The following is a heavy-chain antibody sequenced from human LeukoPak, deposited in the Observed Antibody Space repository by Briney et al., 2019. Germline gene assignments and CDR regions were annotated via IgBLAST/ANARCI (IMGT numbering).Heavy chain of an antibody. CDR2: IYSGGTS. J-gene: IGHJ3*02. D-gene: IGHD3-22*01. V-gene: IGHV3-53*01. Sequence: GGSLRLSCAASGFTVSSNYMSWVRQAPGKGLDWVSIIYSGGTSYYADSVKGRFTISRDKSKNTLYLQMNSLRAEDTAVYYCASPSSGQSFDIWGQGTMVTVSS. CDR1: GFTVSSNY. CDR3: ASPSSGQSFDI.